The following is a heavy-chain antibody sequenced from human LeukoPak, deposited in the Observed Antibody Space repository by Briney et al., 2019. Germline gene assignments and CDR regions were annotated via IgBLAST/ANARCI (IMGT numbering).Heavy chain of an antibody. CDR3: ARVRGYSYGYRLLDY. V-gene: IGHV1-18*01. CDR2: ISAYNGNT. D-gene: IGHD5-18*01. CDR1: GYTLTSYG. Sequence: ASVTVPCKASGYTLTSYGISWVRQAPGQGLEWMGWISAYNGNTNYAQKLQGRVTMTTDTSTSTAYMELRSLRSDNTAVYYCARVRGYSYGYRLLDYWGQGTLVTVSS. J-gene: IGHJ4*02.